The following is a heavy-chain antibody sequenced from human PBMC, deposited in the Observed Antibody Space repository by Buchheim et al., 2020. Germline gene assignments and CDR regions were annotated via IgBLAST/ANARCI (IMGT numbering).Heavy chain of an antibody. V-gene: IGHV1-18*01. CDR2: INGNNSHT. D-gene: IGHD2-21*01. CDR3: AREGLHGGDHYGMDV. J-gene: IGHJ6*02. Sequence: QVQLVQSGAEVKKSGASVKVSCKASGYTVTNYGISWVRQAPGQGLEWMGWINGNNSHTIYAQKLQGRVTVTTDRSTTTAYMELRSLRSDDTAVYYCAREGLHGGDHYGMDVWGQGTT. CDR1: GYTVTNYG.